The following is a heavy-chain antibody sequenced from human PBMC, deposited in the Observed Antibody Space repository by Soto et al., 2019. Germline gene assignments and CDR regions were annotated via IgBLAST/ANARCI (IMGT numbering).Heavy chain of an antibody. D-gene: IGHD3-22*01. V-gene: IGHV4-39*01. CDR1: GGSISSSSYY. CDR2: IYYSGST. CDR3: ASREEKYYYDSSGFPY. Sequence: QLQLQESGPGLVKPSETLSLTCTVSGGSISSSSYYWGWIRQPPGKGLEWVGSIYYSGSTYYNPTLQSRVTIAVDTSKNQFSLKLSSVTAADTAVYYCASREEKYYYDSSGFPYWGQGTLVTVSS. J-gene: IGHJ4*02.